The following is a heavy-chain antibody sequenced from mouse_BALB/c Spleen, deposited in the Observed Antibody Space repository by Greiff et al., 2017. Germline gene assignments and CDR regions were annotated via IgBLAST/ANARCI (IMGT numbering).Heavy chain of an antibody. CDR3: ARGGVYDGYFDD. Sequence: QVQLKQSGAELVKPGASVKMSCKAFGYTFTTYPLAWMKQNHGKSLEWIGNFHPYNDDTKYNEKFKGKAKLTVEKSSSTVYLELSRLTSDDSAVYYCARGGVYDGYFDDWGQGTTLTVSS. CDR1: GYTFTTYP. V-gene: IGHV1-47*01. CDR2: FHPYNDDT. D-gene: IGHD2-12*01. J-gene: IGHJ2*01.